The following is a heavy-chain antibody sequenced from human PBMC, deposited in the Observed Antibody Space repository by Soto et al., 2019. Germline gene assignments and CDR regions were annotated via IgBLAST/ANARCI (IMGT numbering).Heavy chain of an antibody. CDR1: GFTFSSYW. Sequence: EVQLVESGGGLVQPGGSLRLSCAASGFTFSSYWMRWVRQAPGKGLEWVANIKQAGSEKYYVDSVKGRFTISRDNAKNSLYLQMNSLRAEDKAVYYCARDHNYYGSGSYYNYYYYYMDVWGKGTTVTVSS. CDR2: IKQAGSEK. V-gene: IGHV3-7*01. CDR3: ARDHNYYGSGSYYNYYYYYMDV. D-gene: IGHD3-10*01. J-gene: IGHJ6*03.